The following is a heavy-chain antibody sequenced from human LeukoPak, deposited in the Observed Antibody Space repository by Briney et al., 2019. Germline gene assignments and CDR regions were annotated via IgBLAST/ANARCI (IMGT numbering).Heavy chain of an antibody. V-gene: IGHV3-30*02. D-gene: IGHD3-9*01. J-gene: IGHJ3*02. CDR2: IQYDGSNQ. Sequence: QSGGSLRLSCAASGFTFSYFGIHWVRQAPGKGLEWVAFIQYDGSNQYYVDSVKGRFTVSRDNSKNTVYLQVSRLRPEDTALYYCAKDRVPLTGDRSDAFDIWGQGTMVTVSS. CDR1: GFTFSYFG. CDR3: AKDRVPLTGDRSDAFDI.